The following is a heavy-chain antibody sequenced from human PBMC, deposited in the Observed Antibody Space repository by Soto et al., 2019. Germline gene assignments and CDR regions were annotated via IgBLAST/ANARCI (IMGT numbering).Heavy chain of an antibody. CDR1: GFTFDDYA. D-gene: IGHD2-21*02. V-gene: IGHV3-9*01. CDR3: AITSRLLKYFDY. J-gene: IGHJ4*02. Sequence: EVQLVESGGGLVQPGRSLRLSCAASGFTFDDYAMHWVRQAPGKGLEWVSGISWNTGNIVYADSVKGRFTTSRDNAKNSLYLQMNSLRAEDTALYYCAITSRLLKYFDYWGQGTLVTVSS. CDR2: ISWNTGNI.